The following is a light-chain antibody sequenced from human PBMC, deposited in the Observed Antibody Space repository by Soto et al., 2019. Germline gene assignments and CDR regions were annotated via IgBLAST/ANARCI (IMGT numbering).Light chain of an antibody. J-gene: IGLJ1*01. CDR1: SCDVGGYNY. Sequence: QSALTQPASVSGSPGQSIAISCTGTSCDVGGYNYVSCYQQHPGKAPKFMIYDVSNRPSGVSNRFSGSKSGNTASLTISGLQAQHEADYYCCSYTTSNTRQIVFGTGTKLTVL. CDR3: CSYTTSNTRQIV. V-gene: IGLV2-14*01. CDR2: DVS.